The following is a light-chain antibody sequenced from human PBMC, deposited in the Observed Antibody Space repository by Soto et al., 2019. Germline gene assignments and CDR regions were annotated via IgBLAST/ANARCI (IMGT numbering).Light chain of an antibody. Sequence: EIVLTQSPGTLSLSPGETATLSCRASQTVDSRYLAWYQQKRGQAPTLLIYATSSRATGVPDRFSGGGSGTDFTLTISSLQSEDFALYYCQQYYNWPPEGTFGQGTKVDIK. CDR1: QTVDSRY. CDR2: ATS. V-gene: IGKV3-20*01. J-gene: IGKJ1*01. CDR3: QQYYNWPPEGT.